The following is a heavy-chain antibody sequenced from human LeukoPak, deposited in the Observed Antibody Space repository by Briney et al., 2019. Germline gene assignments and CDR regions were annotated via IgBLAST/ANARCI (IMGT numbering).Heavy chain of an antibody. J-gene: IGHJ4*02. D-gene: IGHD4-23*01. V-gene: IGHV4-38-2*01. CDR2: IYHSGST. Sequence: SETLSLTCAVSGYSISSGYYWGWIRQPPGKGLEWIGSIYHSGSTYYNPSLKSRVTISVDTSKNQFSLKLSSVTAADTAVYYCARLSYGGTRRDFDYWGQGTLVTVSS. CDR1: GYSISSGYY. CDR3: ARLSYGGTRRDFDY.